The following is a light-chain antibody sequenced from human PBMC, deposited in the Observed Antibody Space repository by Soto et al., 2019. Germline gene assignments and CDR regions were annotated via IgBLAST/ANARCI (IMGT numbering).Light chain of an antibody. Sequence: EVVLTQSQGTLGLSLGDRATLSCRASQSVSSSYLAWYKQKPGQAPRVXSYGASSRATGIPDRVSGSGSGTEFTLTISRLEPEDFEVYYCQQYGSSPITFGQGTRLEIK. CDR3: QQYGSSPIT. CDR1: QSVSSSY. CDR2: GAS. J-gene: IGKJ5*01. V-gene: IGKV3-20*01.